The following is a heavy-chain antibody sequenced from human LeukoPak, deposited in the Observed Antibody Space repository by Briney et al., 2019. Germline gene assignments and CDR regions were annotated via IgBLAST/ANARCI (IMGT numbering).Heavy chain of an antibody. CDR1: GFIFENYA. D-gene: IGHD1-14*01. CDR3: AKIADPITGRYHIDV. J-gene: IGHJ6*03. CDR2: ISWNSGVV. V-gene: IGHV3-9*01. Sequence: GGSLRLSCAASGFIFENYAMHWVRQAPGKGLEWVSGISWNSGVVAYMDSVKGRFTISRDNALSSLYLQMSSLNVEDTAHGGCAKIADPITGRYHIDVWSKGITVTVSS.